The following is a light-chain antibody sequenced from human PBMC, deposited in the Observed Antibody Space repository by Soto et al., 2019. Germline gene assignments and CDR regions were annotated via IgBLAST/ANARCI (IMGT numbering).Light chain of an antibody. V-gene: IGLV1-40*01. J-gene: IGLJ2*01. CDR2: GNT. CDR3: QSYDSSLTVV. Sequence: QSVLTQPPSVSGAPGQRVTISCTGSSSNIGAGYDLHCYQQFPGTTPKFLIYGNTNRPSGVPDRFSASKSGTSASLDITGLQAEDEAEYFCQSYDSSLTVVFGGGTKLTVL. CDR1: SSNIGAGYD.